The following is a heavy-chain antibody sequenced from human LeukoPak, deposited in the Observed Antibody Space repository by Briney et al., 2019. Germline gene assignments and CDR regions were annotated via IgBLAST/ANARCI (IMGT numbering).Heavy chain of an antibody. J-gene: IGHJ4*02. V-gene: IGHV4-59*01. CDR3: ASGDSSGHPAFDY. D-gene: IGHD3-22*01. CDR2: FYNSGST. CDR1: GGSISNNY. Sequence: SETLSLTCTVSGGSISNNYWTWIRQPPGKGLEWIGYFYNSGSTNYNPSLKSRVTISVDTSKNQFSLKLTSVTAADTAVYYCASGDSSGHPAFDYWGQGTLVTVSS.